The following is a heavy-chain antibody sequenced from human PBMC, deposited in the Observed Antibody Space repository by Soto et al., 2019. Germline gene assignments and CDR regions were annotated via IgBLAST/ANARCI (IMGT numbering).Heavy chain of an antibody. J-gene: IGHJ5*02. D-gene: IGHD3-3*01. CDR1: GGTFTSYA. V-gene: IGHV1-69*04. CDR2: IIPILGIA. Sequence: SVKVSCKASGGTFTSYAMHWVRQAPGQGLEWMGRIIPILGIANYAQKFQGRVTITADKSTSTAYMELSSLRSEDTAVYYCAREVNPKSYYDFLGSRWFDPWGQGTLVTVSS. CDR3: AREVNPKSYYDFLGSRWFDP.